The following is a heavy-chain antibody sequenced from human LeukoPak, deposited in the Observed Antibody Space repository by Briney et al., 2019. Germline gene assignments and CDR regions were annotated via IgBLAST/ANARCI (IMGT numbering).Heavy chain of an antibody. J-gene: IGHJ4*02. CDR1: GFTFSSYA. CDR3: ARDPGQQQLVPDY. D-gene: IGHD6-13*01. CDR2: ISYDGSNK. V-gene: IGHV3-30-3*01. Sequence: GGSLRLSCAASGFTFSSYAMHWVRQAPGKGLEWVAVISYDGSNKYCADSVKGRFTISRGNSKNTLYLQMNSLRAEDTAVYYCARDPGQQQLVPDYWGQGTLVTVSS.